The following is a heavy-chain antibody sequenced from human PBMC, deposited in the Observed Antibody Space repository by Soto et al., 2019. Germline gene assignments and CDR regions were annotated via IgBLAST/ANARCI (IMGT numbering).Heavy chain of an antibody. D-gene: IGHD3-10*01. CDR3: ARGPPKRLLWFGGDYFDY. J-gene: IGHJ4*02. CDR1: GYTFTSYD. Sequence: ASVKVSCKASGYTFTSYDINWVRQATGQGLEWMGWMNPNSGNTGYAQKFQGRVTMTRNTSISTAYMELSSLRSEDTAVYYCARGPPKRLLWFGGDYFDYWGQGTLVTVSS. V-gene: IGHV1-8*01. CDR2: MNPNSGNT.